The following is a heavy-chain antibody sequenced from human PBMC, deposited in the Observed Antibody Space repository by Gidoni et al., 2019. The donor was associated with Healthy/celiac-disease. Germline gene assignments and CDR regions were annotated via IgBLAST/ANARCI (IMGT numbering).Heavy chain of an antibody. V-gene: IGHV4-38-2*02. CDR2: IYHSGST. D-gene: IGHD6-13*01. CDR1: GYSISSGYY. Sequence: QVQLQESGPGLVKPSETLSLTCTVSGYSISSGYYWGWIRQPPGKGLEWIGSIYHSGSTYYNPSLKSRVTISVDTSKNQFSLKLSSVTAADTAVYYCARAAAGTIDFDYWGQGTLVTVSS. CDR3: ARAAAGTIDFDY. J-gene: IGHJ4*02.